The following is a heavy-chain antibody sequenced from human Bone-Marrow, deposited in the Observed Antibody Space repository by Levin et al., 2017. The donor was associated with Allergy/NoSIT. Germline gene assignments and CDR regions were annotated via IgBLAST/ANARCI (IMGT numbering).Heavy chain of an antibody. CDR1: SLTTGGVS. V-gene: IGHV2-5*02. Sequence: SLTTGGVSVGWIRQPPGKALEWLALVYWDDDKRYKSSLASRLDITTDPSNNQVVLTMTNVDPVDTATYYCAHRSYYASAKPFVSWGQGILVTVSS. CDR3: AHRSYYASAKPFVS. D-gene: IGHD3-10*01. J-gene: IGHJ4*02. CDR2: VYWDDDK.